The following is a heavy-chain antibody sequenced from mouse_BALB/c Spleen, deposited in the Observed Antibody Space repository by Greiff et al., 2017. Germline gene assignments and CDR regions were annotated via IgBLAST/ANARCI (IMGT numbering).Heavy chain of an antibody. CDR2: ISYSGST. V-gene: IGHV3-8*02. D-gene: IGHD2-4*01. CDR1: GDSITSGY. Sequence: EVMLVESGPSLVKPSQTLSLTCSVTGDSITSGYWNWIRKFPGNKLEYMGYISYSGSTYYNPSLKSRISITRDTSKNQYYLQLNSVTTEDTATYYCARYYDYDLYAMDYWGQGTSVTVSS. CDR3: ARYYDYDLYAMDY. J-gene: IGHJ4*01.